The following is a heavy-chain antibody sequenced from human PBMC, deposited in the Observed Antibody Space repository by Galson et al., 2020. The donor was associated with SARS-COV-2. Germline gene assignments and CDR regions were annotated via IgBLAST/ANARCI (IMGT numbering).Heavy chain of an antibody. V-gene: IGHV3-73*01. J-gene: IGHJ4*02. D-gene: IGHD3-9*01. CDR1: GFIFSDSA. CDR2: IRSKAYSYAT. Sequence: GGSLRLSCATSGFIFSDSAIHWVRQTSGQGLEWVGHIRSKAYSYATAYAASVRGRFTISRDDSKSTAFLQINSLKTEDTAVYYCTKDGLTWGQGTLVAVSS. CDR3: TKDGLT.